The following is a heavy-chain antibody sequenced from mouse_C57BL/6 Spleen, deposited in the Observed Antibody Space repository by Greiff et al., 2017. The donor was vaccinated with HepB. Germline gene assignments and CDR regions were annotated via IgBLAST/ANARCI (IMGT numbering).Heavy chain of an antibody. CDR1: GFTFSDYY. Sequence: EVKLVESEGGLVQPGSSMKLSCTASGFTFSDYYMAWVRQVPEKGLEWVANINYDGSSTYYLDSLKSRFIISRDNAKNILYLQMSSLKSEDTATYYCARGRIHDDYDEGYFDVWGTGTTVTVSS. D-gene: IGHD2-4*01. V-gene: IGHV5-16*01. CDR3: ARGRIHDDYDEGYFDV. J-gene: IGHJ1*03. CDR2: INYDGSST.